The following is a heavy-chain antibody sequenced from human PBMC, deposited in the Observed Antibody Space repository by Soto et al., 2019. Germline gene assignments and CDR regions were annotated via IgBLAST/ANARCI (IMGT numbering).Heavy chain of an antibody. Sequence: GGSLRLSCAASGFTFSSYGMHWVRQAPGKGLEWVAVISYDGSKKYYADSMKGRFTISRDNTKNTLYLQMNSLRAEDTAVYYCAKDNWNFIDYYYYMDVWGKGTTVTVSS. D-gene: IGHD1-7*01. J-gene: IGHJ6*03. CDR3: AKDNWNFIDYYYYMDV. V-gene: IGHV3-30*18. CDR2: ISYDGSKK. CDR1: GFTFSSYG.